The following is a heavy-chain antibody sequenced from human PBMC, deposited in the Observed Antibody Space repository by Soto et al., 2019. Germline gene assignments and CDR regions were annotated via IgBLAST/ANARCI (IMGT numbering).Heavy chain of an antibody. CDR1: GYTFTSYA. Sequence: QVPLVQSGAEVKKPGASVKVSCKASGYTFTSYAMHWVRQAPGQRLEWMGWINAGNGNTKYSQKFQGRVTITRDTSASTAYMELSSLRSEDTAVYYCARDPLYYYDSSGNFDYWGQGTLVTVSS. CDR2: INAGNGNT. V-gene: IGHV1-3*01. J-gene: IGHJ4*02. D-gene: IGHD3-22*01. CDR3: ARDPLYYYDSSGNFDY.